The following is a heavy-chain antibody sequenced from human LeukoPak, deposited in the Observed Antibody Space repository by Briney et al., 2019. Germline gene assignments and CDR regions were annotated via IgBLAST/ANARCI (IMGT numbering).Heavy chain of an antibody. D-gene: IGHD3-16*01. CDR3: TYGGLEFDYNWFDP. V-gene: IGHV3-30*03. CDR1: GFTFKSYG. CDR2: LSYDGSDK. J-gene: IGHJ5*02. Sequence: GGSLRLSCAVSGFTFKSYGMHWGRQAPGKGLGWVAVLSYDGSDKYYADSVKGRFTISRDNSKSTLYLQMNSLRTEDTAVYYCTYGGLEFDYNWFDPWGQGTLVTVSS.